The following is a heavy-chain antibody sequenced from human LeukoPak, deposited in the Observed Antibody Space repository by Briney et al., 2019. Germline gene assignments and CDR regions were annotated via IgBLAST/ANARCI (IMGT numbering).Heavy chain of an antibody. CDR3: ANKFQFLDAFDI. D-gene: IGHD3-3*01. J-gene: IGHJ3*02. CDR1: GYTFTGYY. V-gene: IGHV1-2*02. CDR2: INPNSGGT. Sequence: ASVKVSCKASGYTFTGYYMHWLRQAPGQGLEWMGWINPNSGGTNYAQKFQGRVTMTRDTSISTAYMELSRLRFDDTAVYYWANKFQFLDAFDIWGQGTMVTVSS.